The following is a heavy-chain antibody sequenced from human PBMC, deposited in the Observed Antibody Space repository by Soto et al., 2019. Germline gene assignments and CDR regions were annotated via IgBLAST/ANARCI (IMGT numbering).Heavy chain of an antibody. CDR1: GCTCSSYS. V-gene: IGHV3-21*01. CDR3: ATYDCSATFCHY. CDR2: ISTSSSNT. J-gene: IGHJ4*02. Sequence: EVQLVESGGGLVKPGGSLSLSCAASGCTCSSYSMHWGRQAPGKGLEWVPCISTSSSNTYYADKVKGRFTISRDNAKNSLSLQINSLRAGGTAWYYSATYDCSATFCHYCGEGTLVTFSS. D-gene: IGHD3-22*01.